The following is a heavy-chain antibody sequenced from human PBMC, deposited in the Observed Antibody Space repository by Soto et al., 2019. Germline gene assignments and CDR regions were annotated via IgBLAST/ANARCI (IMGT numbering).Heavy chain of an antibody. V-gene: IGHV3-30*18. Sequence: PGGSLRLSCAASGFTFSSYGMHWVRQAPGKGLEWVAVISYDGSNKYYADSVKGRFTISRDNSKNTLYLQMNSLRAEDTAVYYCAKGAHIVVVTANNWLDPWGQGTLVTVSS. D-gene: IGHD2-21*02. CDR1: GFTFSSYG. CDR2: ISYDGSNK. CDR3: AKGAHIVVVTANNWLDP. J-gene: IGHJ5*02.